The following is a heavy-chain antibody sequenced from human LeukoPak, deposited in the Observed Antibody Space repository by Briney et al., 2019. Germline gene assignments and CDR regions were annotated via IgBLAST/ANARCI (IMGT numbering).Heavy chain of an antibody. Sequence: GGSLRLSCAASAFTFSSYWMHWVRQAPGKGLVWVSRINSDGSSTTYADSVKGRFTTSRDNAKNTLYLQMNSLRAEDTAVYYCARAADYYASGIFYWGQGTLVTVSS. V-gene: IGHV3-74*01. D-gene: IGHD3-10*01. J-gene: IGHJ4*02. CDR2: INSDGSST. CDR3: ARAADYYASGIFY. CDR1: AFTFSSYW.